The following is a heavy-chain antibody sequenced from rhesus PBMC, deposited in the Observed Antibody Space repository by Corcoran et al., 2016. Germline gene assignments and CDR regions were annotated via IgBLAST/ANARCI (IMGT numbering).Heavy chain of an antibody. V-gene: IGHV4-165*02. CDR3: ARIPFSGSYIYSFNV. D-gene: IGHD1-44*02. CDR2: IGDTSGIT. CDR1: GGSISGYY. Sequence: QVRLQESGPGLVKPSETLSLTCAVSGGSISGYYWHWIRQPPGKGLEWIGYIGDTSGITYYNPSLNSRITISRDTSKNQFSLKLASVIAADTAVYYCARIPFSGSYIYSFNVWGRGVLVTVSS. J-gene: IGHJ5-2*02.